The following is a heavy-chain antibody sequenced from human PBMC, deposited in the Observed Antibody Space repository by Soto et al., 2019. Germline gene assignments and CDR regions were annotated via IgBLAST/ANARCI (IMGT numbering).Heavy chain of an antibody. J-gene: IGHJ4*02. V-gene: IGHV3-30-3*01. CDR2: VSFDGSNK. CDR1: GFTFSTHA. Sequence: GGSLGLSCAASGFTFSTHAMDWVRQAPGKGLECVAIVSFDGSNKYYADSVKGRFTISRDNSKNTLYLQMSGLTPEDTAVYYCARDQTGITTTGGGRIDHWGQGTLVTVSS. CDR3: ARDQTGITTTGGGRIDH. D-gene: IGHD1-20*01.